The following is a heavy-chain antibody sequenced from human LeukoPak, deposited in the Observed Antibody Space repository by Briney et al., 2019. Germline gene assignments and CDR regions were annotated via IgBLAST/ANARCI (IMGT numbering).Heavy chain of an antibody. CDR1: GYTFTSYA. CDR2: INAGNGNT. CDR3: ARDRLGYCSSTSCQDAFDI. D-gene: IGHD2-2*01. J-gene: IGHJ3*02. V-gene: IGHV1-3*01. Sequence: GASVKVSCKASGYTFTSYAMHWVRQAPGQRLEWMGWINAGNGNTKYSQKFQGRVTITRDTSTSTAYMELRSLRSDDTAVYYCARDRLGYCSSTSCQDAFDIWGQGTVVTVSS.